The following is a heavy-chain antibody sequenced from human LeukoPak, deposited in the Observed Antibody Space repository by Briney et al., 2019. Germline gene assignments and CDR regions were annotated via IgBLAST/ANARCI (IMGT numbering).Heavy chain of an antibody. V-gene: IGHV4-31*03. Sequence: PSQTLSLTCSVSGGSISSGGYYWSWIRQHPGKGLEWIGYIYYSGSTYYNPSLKSRVTISVDTSKNQFSLKLSSVTAADTAVYYCARAHYYGSGRGEAFDIWGQGTMVTVSS. J-gene: IGHJ3*02. D-gene: IGHD3-10*01. CDR3: ARAHYYGSGRGEAFDI. CDR2: IYYSGST. CDR1: GGSISSGGYY.